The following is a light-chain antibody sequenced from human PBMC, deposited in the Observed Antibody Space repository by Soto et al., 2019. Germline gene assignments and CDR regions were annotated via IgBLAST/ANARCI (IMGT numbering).Light chain of an antibody. Sequence: DIQISQSPSSVSASVGDRVTITCRASQGISTNLAWYQQKPGKAPKLLIYAASSLQSGVPPRFSGSGSGTDFTLTISSLQPEDFAIYYCLQANRVPLSFGQGTLLE. CDR3: LQANRVPLS. CDR2: AAS. V-gene: IGKV1-12*01. J-gene: IGKJ5*01. CDR1: QGISTN.